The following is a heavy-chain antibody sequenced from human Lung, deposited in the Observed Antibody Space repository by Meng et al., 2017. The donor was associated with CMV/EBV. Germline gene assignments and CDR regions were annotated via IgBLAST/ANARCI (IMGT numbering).Heavy chain of an antibody. CDR1: GGSFSGYY. D-gene: IGHD3-3*01. CDR3: ARRLRFLEWLLYLGWFDP. Sequence: LXXSFYGGSFSGYYWSWIRQPPGKGLEWIGEINHSGSTNYNPSLKSRVTISVDTSKNQFSLKLSSVTAADTAVYYCARRLRFLEWLLYLGWFDPWGQGTXVTVSS. V-gene: IGHV4-34*01. CDR2: INHSGST. J-gene: IGHJ5*02.